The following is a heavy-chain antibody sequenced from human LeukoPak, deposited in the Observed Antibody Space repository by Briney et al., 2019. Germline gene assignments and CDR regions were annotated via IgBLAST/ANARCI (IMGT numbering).Heavy chain of an antibody. CDR1: GFTFSNYA. V-gene: IGHV3-23*01. D-gene: IGHD3-3*01. Sequence: GSLRLSCAASGFTFSNYAMSWVRQAPGKGLEWVSGISGSGGSTHYAESVKGRFTISRDNSKNTLYLQMNSLRAEDTALYYCAKDPRDFWSGYLTYFDFWGQGTLVTVSS. CDR2: ISGSGGST. J-gene: IGHJ4*02. CDR3: AKDPRDFWSGYLTYFDF.